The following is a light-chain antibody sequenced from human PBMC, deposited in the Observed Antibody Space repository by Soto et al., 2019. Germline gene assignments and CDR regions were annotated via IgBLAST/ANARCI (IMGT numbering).Light chain of an antibody. J-gene: IGLJ3*02. V-gene: IGLV6-57*04. CDR1: SGSIASNY. CDR2: EDN. Sequence: NFMLTQPHSVSESPGKTVTIYCTRSSGSIASNYVQWYQQRPGSAPTTVIYEDNQRPSGVPDRFSGSIDSSSNSASLTISGLKTEDEADYYCQSYDSSNPWVFGGGTKLTVL. CDR3: QSYDSSNPWV.